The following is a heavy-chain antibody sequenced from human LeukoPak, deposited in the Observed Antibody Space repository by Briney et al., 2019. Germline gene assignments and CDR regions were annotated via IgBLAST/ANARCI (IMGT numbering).Heavy chain of an antibody. CDR2: ISSSSDYM. V-gene: IGHV3-21*01. CDR3: AREVPAAMSGFDI. D-gene: IGHD2-2*01. CDR1: GFTFTTYT. Sequence: GGSLRLSCAASGFTFTTYTMNWVRQAPGKGLEWISSISSSSDYMYYADSVRGRFTVSRDNSKNSLFLQMNSLRAEDTAVYYCAREVPAAMSGFDIWGQGTMVTVSS. J-gene: IGHJ3*02.